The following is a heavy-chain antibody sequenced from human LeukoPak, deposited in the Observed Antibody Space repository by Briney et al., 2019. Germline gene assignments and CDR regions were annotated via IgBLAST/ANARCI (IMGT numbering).Heavy chain of an antibody. Sequence: SVKVSCKASGGTFSSYAISWVRQAPGQGLEWMGGIIPIFGTANYAQKFQGRVTIAADESTSTAYMELSSLRSEDTAVYYCARGRYSSSINSMDVWGQGTTVTVSS. J-gene: IGHJ6*02. D-gene: IGHD6-6*01. V-gene: IGHV1-69*13. CDR2: IIPIFGTA. CDR3: ARGRYSSSINSMDV. CDR1: GGTFSSYA.